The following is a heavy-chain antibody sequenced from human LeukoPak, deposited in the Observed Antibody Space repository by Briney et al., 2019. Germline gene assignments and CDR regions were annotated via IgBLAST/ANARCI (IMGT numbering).Heavy chain of an antibody. V-gene: IGHV4-4*07. Sequence: KPSETLSLTCTVSGGPISSYFWSWIRQPAGKGLEWIGRIYTSGTTNYNTTLKSRLTMSVDTSRNQFSLRLSSVTAADTAVYYCAREDPLVAARGLDYWGQGTLVTVSS. CDR2: IYTSGTT. D-gene: IGHD2-15*01. CDR1: GGPISSYF. CDR3: AREDPLVAARGLDY. J-gene: IGHJ4*02.